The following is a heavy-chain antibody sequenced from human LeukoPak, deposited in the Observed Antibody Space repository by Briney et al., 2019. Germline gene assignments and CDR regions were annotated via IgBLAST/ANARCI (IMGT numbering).Heavy chain of an antibody. Sequence: SETLSLTGTVSGGSISSYYWSWIRQPPGKGLEWIGYIYYSGSTNYNPSLKSRVTISVDTSKNQFSLKLSSVTAADTAVYYCARHRAYSYSSPFDIWGQGTMVTVSS. V-gene: IGHV4-59*01. CDR1: GGSISSYY. J-gene: IGHJ3*02. D-gene: IGHD6-6*01. CDR3: ARHRAYSYSSPFDI. CDR2: IYYSGST.